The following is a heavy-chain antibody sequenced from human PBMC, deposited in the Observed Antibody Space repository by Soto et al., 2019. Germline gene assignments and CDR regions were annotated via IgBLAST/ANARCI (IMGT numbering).Heavy chain of an antibody. CDR1: GFTFSSYW. V-gene: IGHV3-74*01. D-gene: IGHD3-3*01. CDR3: ARSIYPKDRLAF. CDR2: INSDGSST. J-gene: IGHJ4*02. Sequence: LRLSCAASGFTFSSYWMHWVRQAPGKGLVWVSRINSDGSSTSYADSVKGRFTISRDNAKNTLYLQMNSLRAEDTAVYYCARSIYPKDRLAFWGQGTLVTVSS.